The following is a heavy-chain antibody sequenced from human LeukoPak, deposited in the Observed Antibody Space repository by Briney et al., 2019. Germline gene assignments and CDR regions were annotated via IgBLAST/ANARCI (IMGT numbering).Heavy chain of an antibody. J-gene: IGHJ4*02. CDR2: IKQDGSEK. Sequence: PGGSLRLSCAASGFTFSSYWMSWVRQAPGKGLEWVANIKQDGSEKYYVDSVKGRFTISRDNAKNSLYLQMNSLRAEDTAVYYCARADYYDSSGHDYWGQGTLVTVSS. V-gene: IGHV3-7*01. CDR3: ARADYYDSSGHDY. CDR1: GFTFSSYW. D-gene: IGHD3-22*01.